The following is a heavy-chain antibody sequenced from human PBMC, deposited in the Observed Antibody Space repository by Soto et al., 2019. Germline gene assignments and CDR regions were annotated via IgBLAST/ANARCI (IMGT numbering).Heavy chain of an antibody. CDR2: MKEDGGEK. Sequence: GGSLRLSCSVSGFTFTNYWMTWVRQAPGKGLEWVASMKEDGGEKFYADSAKGRFTISRDNARNTLYLQVSSLRAEDTAVYYCRLGHYSDSWGQGTLVTVSS. J-gene: IGHJ4*02. CDR3: RLGHYSDS. V-gene: IGHV3-7*01. CDR1: GFTFTNYW. D-gene: IGHD3-16*01.